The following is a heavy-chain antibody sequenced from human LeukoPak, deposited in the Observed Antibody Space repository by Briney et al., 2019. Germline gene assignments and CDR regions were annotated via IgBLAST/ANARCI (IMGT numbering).Heavy chain of an antibody. CDR2: ISGSGGST. CDR1: GFTFGTYA. Sequence: PGGSLRLSCVASGFTFGTYAMTWVRQAPGKGLEWVSAISGSGGSTYYADSVKGRFTISRDNSKNTLYLQMNSLRAEDTAVYYCARVGRLAAPPINYFYYMDVWGKGTTVTVSS. D-gene: IGHD6-6*01. V-gene: IGHV3-23*01. CDR3: ARVGRLAAPPINYFYYMDV. J-gene: IGHJ6*03.